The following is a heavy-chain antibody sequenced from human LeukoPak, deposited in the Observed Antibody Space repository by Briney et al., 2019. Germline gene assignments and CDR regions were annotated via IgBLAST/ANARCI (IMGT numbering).Heavy chain of an antibody. V-gene: IGHV4-59*01. CDR2: IYYSGST. CDR3: ARDSEGDGFDY. CDR1: GGSFSGYY. D-gene: IGHD3-16*01. Sequence: SETLSLTCAVYGGSFSGYYWSWIRQPPGKGLEWIGYIYYSGSTNYNPSLKSRVTISVDTSKNQFSLKLSSVTAADTAVYYCARDSEGDGFDYWGQGTLVTVSS. J-gene: IGHJ4*02.